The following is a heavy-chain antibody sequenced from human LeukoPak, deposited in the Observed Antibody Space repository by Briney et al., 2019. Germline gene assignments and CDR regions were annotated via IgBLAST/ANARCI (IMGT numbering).Heavy chain of an antibody. V-gene: IGHV1-69*04. CDR2: IIPILGIA. D-gene: IGHD4-17*01. J-gene: IGHJ1*01. CDR3: AEATVTEVPTRGEYFQH. Sequence: SVKVSCKASGGTFSSYAISWVRQAPGQGLEWMGRIIPILGIANYAQMFQGRVTITADKSTSTAYMELSSLRSEDTAVYYCAEATVTEVPTRGEYFQHWGQGTLVTVSS. CDR1: GGTFSSYA.